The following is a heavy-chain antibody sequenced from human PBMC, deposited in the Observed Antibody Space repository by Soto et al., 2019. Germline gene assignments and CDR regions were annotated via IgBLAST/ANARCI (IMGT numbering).Heavy chain of an antibody. CDR1: GGSISCYY. V-gene: IGHV4-59*12. Sequence: SETLSLTCTVSGGSISCYYWSWIRQPPGKGLEWIGYIYYSGSTNYNPSLKSRVTISVDTSKNQFSLKLSSVTAADTALYYCAKDLPGELLPTCFDPWGQGTLVTVSS. CDR3: AKDLPGELLPTCFDP. D-gene: IGHD1-26*01. J-gene: IGHJ5*02. CDR2: IYYSGST.